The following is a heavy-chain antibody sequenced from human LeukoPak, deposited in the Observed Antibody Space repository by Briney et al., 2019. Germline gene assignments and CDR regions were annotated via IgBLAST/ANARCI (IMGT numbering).Heavy chain of an antibody. J-gene: IGHJ3*02. D-gene: IGHD2-2*02. CDR2: ISSSSSYI. CDR1: GFTFSNAW. Sequence: GGSLRLSCTASGFTFSNAWMNWVRQAPGKGLEWVSSISSSSSYIYYADSVKGRFTISRDNAKNSLYLQMNSLRAEDTAVYYCASPGYCSSTSCYTSDDAFDIWGQGTMVTVSS. V-gene: IGHV3-21*01. CDR3: ASPGYCSSTSCYTSDDAFDI.